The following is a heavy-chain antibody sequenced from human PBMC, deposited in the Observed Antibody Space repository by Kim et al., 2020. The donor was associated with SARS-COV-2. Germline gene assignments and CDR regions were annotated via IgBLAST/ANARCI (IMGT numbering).Heavy chain of an antibody. Sequence: YTPSLKRRVTMSVDTSKNQFSLKLSSVTAADTAVYYCARGQQLTNNWFDPWGQGTLVTVSS. D-gene: IGHD6-13*01. V-gene: IGHV4-4*07. J-gene: IGHJ5*02. CDR3: ARGQQLTNNWFDP.